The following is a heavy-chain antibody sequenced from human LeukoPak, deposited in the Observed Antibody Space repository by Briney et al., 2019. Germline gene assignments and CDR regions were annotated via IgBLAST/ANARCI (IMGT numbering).Heavy chain of an antibody. J-gene: IGHJ3*02. D-gene: IGHD4-17*01. CDR1: GGSISGYY. CDR2: IYTSGST. Sequence: PSETLSLTCTVSGGSISGYYWTWIRQPAGKGLEWIGRIYTSGSTNYNPSLKSRVTMSVDTSKNQFSLKLSSVTAADTAVYYCARLTVTTTDWAFDIWGQGTMVTVSS. V-gene: IGHV4-4*07. CDR3: ARLTVTTTDWAFDI.